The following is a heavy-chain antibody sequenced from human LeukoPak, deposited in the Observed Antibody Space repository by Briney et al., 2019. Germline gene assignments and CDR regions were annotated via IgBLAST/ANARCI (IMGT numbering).Heavy chain of an antibody. CDR1: GYTFTSYG. J-gene: IGHJ6*02. Sequence: GASVKVSCKASGYTFTSYGISWVRQAPGQGLEWMGWINAYNGNTNYAQKFQGRVTMTTDTSTSTAHMELRSLRSDDTAVYYCARPSYYYDTSSYYGPYYGMDVWGQGTTVTVSS. V-gene: IGHV1-18*01. CDR2: INAYNGNT. CDR3: ARPSYYYDTSSYYGPYYGMDV. D-gene: IGHD3-22*01.